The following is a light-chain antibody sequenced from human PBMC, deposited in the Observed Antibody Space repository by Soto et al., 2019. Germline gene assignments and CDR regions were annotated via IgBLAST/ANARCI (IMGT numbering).Light chain of an antibody. V-gene: IGLV2-23*01. CDR3: CSYTTTGTFV. Sequence: LTQPASVSGSPGQSITISCTGTSSDVGTYNLVSWYQQHPVKAPRLIIYEGNKRPSGVSNRFSASKSGNTASLTISGLRAEDEADYYCCSYTTTGTFVFGTGTKVTVL. J-gene: IGLJ1*01. CDR2: EGN. CDR1: SSDVGTYNL.